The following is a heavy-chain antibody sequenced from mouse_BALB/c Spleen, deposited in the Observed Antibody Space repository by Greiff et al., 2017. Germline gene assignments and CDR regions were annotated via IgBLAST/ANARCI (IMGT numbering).Heavy chain of an antibody. D-gene: IGHD4-1*01. CDR3: AKPENSGLGAMDY. V-gene: IGHV2-6-5*01. J-gene: IGHJ4*01. CDR2: IWGGGST. CDR1: GFSLTDYG. Sequence: VMLVESGPGLVAPSQSLSITCTVSGFSLTDYGVSWIRQPPGKGLEWLGVIWGGGSTYYNSALKSRLSISKDNSKSQVFLKMNSLQTDDTAMYYCAKPENSGLGAMDYWGQGTSVTVSS.